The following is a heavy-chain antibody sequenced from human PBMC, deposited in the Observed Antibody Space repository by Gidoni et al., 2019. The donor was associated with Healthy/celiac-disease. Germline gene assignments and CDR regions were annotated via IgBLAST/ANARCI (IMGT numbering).Heavy chain of an antibody. V-gene: IGHV3-30*01. Sequence: QVQLVESGGGVVQPGRSLRLSCAASGFTFSSYAMHWVRQAPGKGLEWVAVISYDGSNKYYADSVKGRFTISRDNSKNTLYLQMNSLRAEDTAVYYCAREAWGLGIVGARAYYYGMDVWGQGTTVTVSS. D-gene: IGHD1-26*01. CDR3: AREAWGLGIVGARAYYYGMDV. CDR1: GFTFSSYA. CDR2: ISYDGSNK. J-gene: IGHJ6*02.